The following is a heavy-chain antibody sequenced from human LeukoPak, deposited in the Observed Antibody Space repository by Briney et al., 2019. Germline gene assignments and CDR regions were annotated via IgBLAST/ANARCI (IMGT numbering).Heavy chain of an antibody. V-gene: IGHV4-31*03. D-gene: IGHD4/OR15-4a*01. CDR3: ARDGAIGASLDP. Sequence: SECLSLTCTVSGGSISSGGYYWSWIRQHPGKGLEWIGYIYYSGSTYYNPSLKSRVTISVDTSKNQFSLKLSSVTAADTAVYYCARDGAIGASLDPWGQGTLGTVSS. CDR2: IYYSGST. CDR1: GGSISSGGYY. J-gene: IGHJ5*02.